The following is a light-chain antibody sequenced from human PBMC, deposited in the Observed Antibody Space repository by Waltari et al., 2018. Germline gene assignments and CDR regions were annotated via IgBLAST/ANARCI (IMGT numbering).Light chain of an antibody. CDR3: QQYNNWPVYT. V-gene: IGKV3-15*01. J-gene: IGKJ2*01. CDR1: QSISSN. CDR2: GAS. Sequence: EIVMTQSPVILSVFPGERATLSCRASQSISSNLAWYQQKLGQAPRLLIYGASTRATGIPARFSGSGSGTEFTLTISSLQSEDFAVYYCQQYNNWPVYTFGQGTKLEIK.